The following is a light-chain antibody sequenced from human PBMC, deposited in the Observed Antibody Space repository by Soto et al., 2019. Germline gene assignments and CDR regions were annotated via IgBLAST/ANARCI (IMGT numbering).Light chain of an antibody. J-gene: IGKJ3*01. Sequence: DVVMTQSPLSLPVTPGEPASISCRSSQSLLYTKGYNYLDWYLQKPGQSPQLLIYLGSYRASGVPDRFTGSGSGPDFTLKISRVEAEDVGVYYCMQARQSPFTFGPGTKVNI. CDR1: QSLLYTKGYNY. CDR2: LGS. CDR3: MQARQSPFT. V-gene: IGKV2-28*01.